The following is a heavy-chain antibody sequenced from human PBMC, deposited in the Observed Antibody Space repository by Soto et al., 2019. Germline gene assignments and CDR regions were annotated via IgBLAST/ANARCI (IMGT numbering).Heavy chain of an antibody. V-gene: IGHV3-23*01. D-gene: IGHD3-10*01. Sequence: EVQLLESGGGLVQPGGSLRLSCAASGFTFSSYAMSWVRQAPGKGLEWVSAISGSGGSTYYADSVKGRFTISRDNSKNTLYLQMNSLRAEDTAVYYCAKLALLWFGESNRRFDYWGQGTLVTVSS. J-gene: IGHJ4*02. CDR1: GFTFSSYA. CDR2: ISGSGGST. CDR3: AKLALLWFGESNRRFDY.